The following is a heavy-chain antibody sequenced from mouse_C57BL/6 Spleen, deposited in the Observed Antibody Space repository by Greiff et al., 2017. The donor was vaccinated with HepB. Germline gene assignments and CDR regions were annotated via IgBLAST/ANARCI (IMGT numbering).Heavy chain of an antibody. Sequence: VKLQQPGAELVRPGSSVKLSCKASGYTFTSYWMHWVKQRPIQGLEWIGNIDPSDSETHYNQKFKDKATLTVDKSSSTAYMQLSSLTSEDSAVYYCARGDYDGLYYAMDYWGQGTSVTVSS. V-gene: IGHV1-52*01. CDR2: IDPSDSET. CDR1: GYTFTSYW. J-gene: IGHJ4*01. D-gene: IGHD2-4*01. CDR3: ARGDYDGLYYAMDY.